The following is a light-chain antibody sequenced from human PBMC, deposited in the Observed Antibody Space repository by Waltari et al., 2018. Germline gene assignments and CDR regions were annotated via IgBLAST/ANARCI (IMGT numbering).Light chain of an antibody. CDR3: CSYAGSNSWV. V-gene: IGLV2-23*02. Sequence: QSALIQPASVSGSPGQSITISCTGTSSNIGSYNLFPWYQQYPGKAPKVMIYEVYKRPSGVSNRFSGSKSGNTASLTISGLQAEDETDYYCCSYAGSNSWVFGGGTKVTVL. CDR2: EVY. CDR1: SSNIGSYNL. J-gene: IGLJ3*02.